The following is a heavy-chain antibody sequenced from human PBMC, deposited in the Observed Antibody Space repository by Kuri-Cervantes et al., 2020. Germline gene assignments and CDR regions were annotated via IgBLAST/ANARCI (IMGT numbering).Heavy chain of an antibody. CDR2: IKQDGSEK. D-gene: IGHD4-17*01. V-gene: IGHV3-7*04. CDR3: ARDLVSFLATALDY. Sequence: GESLKISCAASGFTFSSYAMNWVRQAPGKGLEWVANIKQDGSEKYYVDSVKGRFTISRDNAKNSLYLQMNSLRAEDTAVYYCARDLVSFLATALDYWGQGTLVTVSS. J-gene: IGHJ4*02. CDR1: GFTFSSYA.